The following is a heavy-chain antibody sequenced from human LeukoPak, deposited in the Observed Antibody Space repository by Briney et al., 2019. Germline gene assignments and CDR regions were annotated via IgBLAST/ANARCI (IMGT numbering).Heavy chain of an antibody. CDR2: IYYSGST. D-gene: IGHD1-26*01. CDR1: GGSFSGYY. Sequence: SSETLSLTCAVYGGSFSGYYWSWIRQPPGKGLEWIGYIYYSGSTYYNPSLKSRVTILVDTSKNQFSLKLSSVTAADTAVYYCARVGFHSGSSDWGQGTLVTVSS. V-gene: IGHV4-34*09. CDR3: ARVGFHSGSSD. J-gene: IGHJ4*02.